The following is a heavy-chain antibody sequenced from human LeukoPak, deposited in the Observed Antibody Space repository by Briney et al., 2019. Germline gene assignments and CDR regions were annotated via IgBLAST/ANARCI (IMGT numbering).Heavy chain of an antibody. CDR2: IYYSGST. CDR1: GGXISVYY. CDR3: ARGYTSGHFDY. Sequence: SETLSLTCTVSGGXISVYYCNWIRQPPGKGLEWIGCIYYSGSTNYNPSLKSRVTISVDTSKNQFSLELSSVTAADTAVYYCARGYTSGHFDYWGQGTLVTVSS. V-gene: IGHV4-59*01. D-gene: IGHD3-22*01. J-gene: IGHJ4*02.